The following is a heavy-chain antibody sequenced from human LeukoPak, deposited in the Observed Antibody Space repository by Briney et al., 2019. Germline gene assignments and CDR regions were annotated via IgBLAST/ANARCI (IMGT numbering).Heavy chain of an antibody. CDR2: ISSSGPTI. CDR3: ARDSGQTSFDY. Sequence: GGSLRPSCAASGFTFSSYEMNWVRQAPGKGLEWVSYISSSGPTIYYADSVKGRFTISRDNAKNSLYLQMNSLRAEDTAVYYCARDSGQTSFDYWGQGTLVTVSS. CDR1: GFTFSSYE. V-gene: IGHV3-48*03. D-gene: IGHD1-1*01. J-gene: IGHJ4*02.